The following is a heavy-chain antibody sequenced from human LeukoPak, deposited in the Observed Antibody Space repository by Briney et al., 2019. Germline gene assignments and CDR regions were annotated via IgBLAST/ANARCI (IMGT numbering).Heavy chain of an antibody. CDR2: INHSGST. CDR3: ARGRGRASIEPESLIAKFDY. Sequence: SETLSLTCAVYGGSFSGYYWSWIRQPPGKGLEWIGEINHSGSTNYNPSLKSRVTISVDTSKNQFSLKLSSVTAADTAVYYCARGRGRASIEPESLIAKFDYWGQGTLVTVSS. J-gene: IGHJ4*02. V-gene: IGHV4-34*01. D-gene: IGHD3-3*02. CDR1: GGSFSGYY.